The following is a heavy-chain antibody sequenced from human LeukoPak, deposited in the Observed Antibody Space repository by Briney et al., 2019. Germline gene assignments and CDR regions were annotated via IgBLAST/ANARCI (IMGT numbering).Heavy chain of an antibody. Sequence: SETLSLTCAVYGGSFSGYYWSWIRQPPGKGLEWIGDINHSGSTNYNPSLKSRVTISVDTSKNQFSLKLSSVTAADTAVYYCARGNPYDSSGYYRDAFDIWGQGTMVTVSS. D-gene: IGHD3-22*01. J-gene: IGHJ3*02. CDR1: GGSFSGYY. CDR3: ARGNPYDSSGYYRDAFDI. V-gene: IGHV4-34*01. CDR2: INHSGST.